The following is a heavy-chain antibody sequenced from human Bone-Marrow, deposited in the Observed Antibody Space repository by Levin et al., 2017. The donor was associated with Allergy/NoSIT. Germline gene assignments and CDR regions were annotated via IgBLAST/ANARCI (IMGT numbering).Heavy chain of an antibody. CDR3: AKEGLAVAGYYVDA. D-gene: IGHD6-19*01. CDR1: GFTFSSYA. CDR2: ISGSGTIT. V-gene: IGHV3-23*01. Sequence: GGSLRLSCAASGFTFSSYAMSWVRQAPGKGLEWVSSISGSGTITHYAESVKGRFTISRDISKNMIHLQMNSLRAEDTAIYFCAKEGLAVAGYYVDAWGQGTLVTVSS. J-gene: IGHJ4*02.